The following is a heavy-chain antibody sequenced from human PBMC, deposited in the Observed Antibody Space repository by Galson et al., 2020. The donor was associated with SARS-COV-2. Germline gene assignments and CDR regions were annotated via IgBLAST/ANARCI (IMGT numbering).Heavy chain of an antibody. CDR2: IYWNDDK. CDR3: APGRDAPPRWIGFSFAPFFDY. Sequence: SGPTLVKPTQTLTLSCSFSGVSFTSSGVGVGWIRQPPGKALEWLAIIYWNDDKRYNPSLNNRLTITKDTSKNQVVLTMTNMDPVDTATYYCAPGRDAPPRWIGFSFAPFFDYWGRGMLVTVSS. D-gene: IGHD3-3*01. V-gene: IGHV2-5*01. J-gene: IGHJ4*01. CDR1: GVSFTSSGVG.